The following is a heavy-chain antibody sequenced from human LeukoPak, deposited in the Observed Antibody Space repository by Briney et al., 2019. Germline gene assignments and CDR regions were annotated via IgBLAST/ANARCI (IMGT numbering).Heavy chain of an antibody. J-gene: IGHJ3*02. CDR1: GFNFGDYD. CDR2: IGSRSRIM. V-gene: IGHV3-11*04. Sequence: PGGSLRLSCAASGFNFGDYDMSWFRQAPGKGLEWISYIGSRSRIMDYADSVKGRFTISRDTAKNSLYLQMNSLRVEDTAVYYCARSVEGSESYSGAFDIWGQGTEVTVSS. CDR3: ARSVEGSESYSGAFDI. D-gene: IGHD3-10*01.